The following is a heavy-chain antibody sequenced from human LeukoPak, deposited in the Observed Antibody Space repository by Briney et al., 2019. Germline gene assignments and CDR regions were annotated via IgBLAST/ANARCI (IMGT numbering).Heavy chain of an antibody. CDR2: IYYSGST. CDR1: GGSISSGGYS. Sequence: SETLSLTWAVSGGSISSGGYSWSWIRQPPGKGLEWIGYIYYSGSTYYNPSLKSRVTISVDTSKNQFSLKLSSVTAADTAVYYCARGATVTRAFYYYYMDVWGKGTTVTVSS. J-gene: IGHJ6*03. CDR3: ARGATVTRAFYYYYMDV. D-gene: IGHD4-17*01. V-gene: IGHV4-30-4*07.